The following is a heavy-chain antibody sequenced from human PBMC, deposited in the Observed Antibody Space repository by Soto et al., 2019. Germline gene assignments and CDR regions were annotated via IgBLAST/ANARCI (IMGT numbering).Heavy chain of an antibody. CDR2: INPNSGGT. J-gene: IGHJ6*02. CDR1: GYTFTGYY. D-gene: IGHD3-3*01. CDR3: ARYYDFWSGFDKPPRDYYYYYYGMDV. Sequence: ASVKVSCKASGYTFTGYYMHWVRQAPGQGLEWMGWINPNSGGTNYAQKFQGRVTMTRDTSISTAYMELSRLRSDDTAVYYCARYYDFWSGFDKPPRDYYYYYYGMDVWGQGTTVTVS. V-gene: IGHV1-2*02.